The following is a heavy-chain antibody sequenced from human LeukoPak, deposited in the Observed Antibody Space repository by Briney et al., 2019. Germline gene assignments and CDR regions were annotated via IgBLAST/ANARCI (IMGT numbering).Heavy chain of an antibody. CDR3: ARGFLGYHDY. J-gene: IGHJ4*02. CDR2: IYYSGST. D-gene: IGHD3-16*02. V-gene: IGHV4-59*12. CDR1: GGSISSYY. Sequence: PSETLSLTCTVSGGSISSYYWSWIRQPPGKGLEWIGYIYYSGSTNYNPSLKSRVTISVDTSKNQFSLKLSSVTAADTAVYYCARGFLGYHDYWGQGTLVTVSS.